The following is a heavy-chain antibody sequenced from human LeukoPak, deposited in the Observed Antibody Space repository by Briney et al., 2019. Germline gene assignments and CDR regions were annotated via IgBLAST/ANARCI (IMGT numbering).Heavy chain of an antibody. Sequence: SETLSLTCSVSGGSISSYYWSWIRQPAGKGLEWIGRIYTSGSTNYNPSLKSRVTMSVDTSKNQFSLKLSYVPAADTAVYYCARDSSGWYGNYYYTDVWGKGTTVTVSS. J-gene: IGHJ6*03. CDR2: IYTSGST. V-gene: IGHV4-4*07. D-gene: IGHD6-19*01. CDR1: GGSISSYY. CDR3: ARDSSGWYGNYYYTDV.